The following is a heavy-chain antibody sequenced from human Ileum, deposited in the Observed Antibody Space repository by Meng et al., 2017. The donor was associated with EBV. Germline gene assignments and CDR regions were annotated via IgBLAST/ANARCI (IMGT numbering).Heavy chain of an antibody. Sequence: QVELQQWGAGLLNPSEPLSLPCAVYGGSFSGYYWTWIRQPPGKGLEWIGEINHSGSTNYNPSLKSRVTISVDKNQFSLKLSSVTAADTAVYYCARGFYTYGSSCFDYWGQGTLVTVSS. CDR2: INHSGST. J-gene: IGHJ4*02. D-gene: IGHD6-13*01. V-gene: IGHV4-34*01. CDR3: ARGFYTYGSSCFDY. CDR1: GGSFSGYY.